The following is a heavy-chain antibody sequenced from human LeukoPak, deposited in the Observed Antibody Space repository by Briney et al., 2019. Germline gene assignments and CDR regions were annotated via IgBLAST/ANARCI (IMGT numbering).Heavy chain of an antibody. CDR1: GFIFSSYW. J-gene: IGHJ4*02. CDR2: IKEDGSEK. D-gene: IGHD3-3*01. Sequence: GGSLRLSCAASGFIFSSYWMSWVRQAPGKGLEWVASIKEDGSEKYYEDSVKGRFTISGDNAKNSVYLQMNSLRADDTAVYHCARDWSDGFDYWGQGTLVTVSS. V-gene: IGHV3-7*01. CDR3: ARDWSDGFDY.